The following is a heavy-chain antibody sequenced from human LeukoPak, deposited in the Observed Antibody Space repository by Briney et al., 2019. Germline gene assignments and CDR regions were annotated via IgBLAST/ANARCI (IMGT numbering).Heavy chain of an antibody. CDR3: ARVISGEDAFDI. J-gene: IGHJ3*02. V-gene: IGHV4-59*01. Sequence: PSETLSLTCTVSGGSISSYYWSWIRQPPGKGLEWIGYIYYSGSTNYNPSLKSRVTISVDTSKNQFSLKLSSVTAADTAVYYCARVISGEDAFDIWGQGTMVTVSS. CDR2: IYYSGST. D-gene: IGHD3-16*01. CDR1: GGSISSYY.